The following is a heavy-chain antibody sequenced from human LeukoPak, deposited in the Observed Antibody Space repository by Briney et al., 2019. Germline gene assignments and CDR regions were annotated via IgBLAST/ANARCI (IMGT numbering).Heavy chain of an antibody. Sequence: ASVKVSCKASGYTFTSYYMHWMRQAPGQGLEWMGIINPSGGSTSYAQKFQGRVTMTRDMSTSTVYMELSSLRSEDTAVYYCARESEVVPAEGYMDVWGKGTTVTVSS. CDR3: ARESEVVPAEGYMDV. V-gene: IGHV1-46*01. CDR1: GYTFTSYY. CDR2: INPSGGST. D-gene: IGHD2-2*01. J-gene: IGHJ6*03.